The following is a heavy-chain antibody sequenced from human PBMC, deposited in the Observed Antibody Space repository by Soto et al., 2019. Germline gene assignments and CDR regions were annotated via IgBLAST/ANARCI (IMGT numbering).Heavy chain of an antibody. J-gene: IGHJ4*02. D-gene: IGHD3-22*01. V-gene: IGHV3-48*03. CDR1: GFTFSSYE. Sequence: GGSLRLSCAASGFTFSSYEMNWVRQAPGKGLEWVSYISSSGSTIYYADSVKGRFTISRDNAKNSLYLQMNSLRAEDTAVYYCASDQGYYDSSFSPVYWGQGTLVTVSS. CDR2: ISSSGSTI. CDR3: ASDQGYYDSSFSPVY.